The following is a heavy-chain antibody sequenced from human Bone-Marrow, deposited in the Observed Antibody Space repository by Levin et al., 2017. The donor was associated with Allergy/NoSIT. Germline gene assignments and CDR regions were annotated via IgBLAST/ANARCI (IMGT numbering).Heavy chain of an antibody. CDR1: GYTFTTYG. V-gene: IGHV1-18*01. Sequence: ASVKVSCQASGYTFTTYGISWVRQAPGQGLEWMGWISAYNGNTDYAQKFQGRVTMTTDTSTSTAYMELRRLRSDDTAVYYCARDRSSSDYWGQGTLVTVSS. CDR2: ISAYNGNT. CDR3: ARDRSSSDY. J-gene: IGHJ4*02. D-gene: IGHD6-13*01.